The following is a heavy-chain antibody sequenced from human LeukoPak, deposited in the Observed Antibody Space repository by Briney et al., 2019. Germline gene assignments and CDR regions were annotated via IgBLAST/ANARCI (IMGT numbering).Heavy chain of an antibody. Sequence: SENLSLNCTVADRHISSYYWSWIRQPPGKVLASDGYFYYSGSTNYKHSLNSRVTISVDTSKNRFSLKPTSVTASDTAGYYCGRSRKYDDCWGQGTLVTVCS. J-gene: IGHJ4*02. CDR1: DRHISSYY. CDR3: GRSRKYDDC. D-gene: IGHD3-3*01. CDR2: FYYSGST. V-gene: IGHV4-59*01.